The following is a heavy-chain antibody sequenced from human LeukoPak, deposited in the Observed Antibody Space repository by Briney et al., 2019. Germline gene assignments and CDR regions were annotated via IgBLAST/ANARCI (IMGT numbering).Heavy chain of an antibody. V-gene: IGHV4-59*01. D-gene: IGHD5/OR15-5a*01. J-gene: IGHJ4*02. CDR1: GGSISSYY. CDR3: ARGSTPYYFDY. CDR2: IYYSGST. Sequence: SETLSLTCTVSGGSISSYYWSWIRQPPGKGLEWIGYIYYSGSTNYNPSLKSRVTISVDTSKNQFSLKLSSVTAADTAVYYCARGSTPYYFDYWGQGTLVTVSS.